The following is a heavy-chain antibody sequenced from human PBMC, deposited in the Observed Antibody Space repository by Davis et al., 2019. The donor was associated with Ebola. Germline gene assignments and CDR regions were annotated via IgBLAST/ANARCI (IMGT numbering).Heavy chain of an antibody. Sequence: SETLSLTCAVYGGSFSGYYWSWIRQPPRTVLHSLCYIYYSGSTNYYPSLKSRVTISVDTSKNQFSLKLSSVTAADTAVYYCARDPPGLYGMDVRGQGTTVTVSS. CDR2: IYYSGST. V-gene: IGHV4-59*01. J-gene: IGHJ6*02. CDR1: GGSFSGYY. CDR3: ARDPPGLYGMDV.